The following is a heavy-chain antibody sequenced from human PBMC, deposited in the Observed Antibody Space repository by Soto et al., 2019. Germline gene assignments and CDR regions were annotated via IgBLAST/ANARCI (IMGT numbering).Heavy chain of an antibody. J-gene: IGHJ4*02. CDR2: INTDGSMI. V-gene: IGHV3-74*01. Sequence: EVRLVESGGGLVQPGGSLRLSCAASGLIFSNYKMHWVRQATGKGLVWVSRINTDGSMIDLSDSVKGRFTVSRDNAKNTLYLQMNSLRADDTAVYYCARDTDGLHYWGQGTLVTVSS. CDR1: GLIFSNYK. CDR3: ARDTDGLHY.